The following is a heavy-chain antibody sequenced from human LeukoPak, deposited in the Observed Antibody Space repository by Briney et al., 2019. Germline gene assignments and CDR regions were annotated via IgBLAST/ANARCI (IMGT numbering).Heavy chain of an antibody. CDR1: GYTFTSYD. D-gene: IGHD6-19*01. CDR3: ARGAAGYSSGWYGGAFDY. Sequence: ASVKVSCKASGYTFTSYDINWVRQATGQGLEWMGWMNPNSGNTGYAQKFQGRVTMTRDTSTSTVYMELSSLRSEDTAVYYCARGAAGYSSGWYGGAFDYWGQGTLVTVSS. J-gene: IGHJ4*02. CDR2: MNPNSGNT. V-gene: IGHV1-8*01.